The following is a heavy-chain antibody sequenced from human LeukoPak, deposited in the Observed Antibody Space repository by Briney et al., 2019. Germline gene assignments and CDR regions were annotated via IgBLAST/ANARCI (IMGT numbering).Heavy chain of an antibody. J-gene: IGHJ4*02. V-gene: IGHV4-34*01. D-gene: IGHD2-2*01. CDR3: ARDRCSSTSCYPDY. Sequence: NTSETLSLTCAVYGGSFSGYYWSWIRQPPGKGLEWIGEINHSGSTNYNPSLKSRVTISVDTSKNQFSLKLSSVTAADTAVYYCARDRCSSTSCYPDYWGQGTLVTVSS. CDR2: INHSGST. CDR1: GGSFSGYY.